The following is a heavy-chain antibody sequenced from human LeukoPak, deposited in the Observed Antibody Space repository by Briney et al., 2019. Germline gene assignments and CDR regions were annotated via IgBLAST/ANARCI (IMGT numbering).Heavy chain of an antibody. V-gene: IGHV1-18*01. Sequence: ASVKVSCKASGYTFTSYGISWVRQAPGQGLEWMGWISAYNGNTNYAQKLQGRVTMTTDTSTSPAYMELRSLRSDDTAVYYCATPSDYGDYSMAGAFDIWGQGTMVTVSS. CDR2: ISAYNGNT. J-gene: IGHJ3*02. CDR1: GYTFTSYG. D-gene: IGHD4-17*01. CDR3: ATPSDYGDYSMAGAFDI.